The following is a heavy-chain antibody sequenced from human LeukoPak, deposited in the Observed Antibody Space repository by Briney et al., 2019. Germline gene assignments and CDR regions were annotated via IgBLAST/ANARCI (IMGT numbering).Heavy chain of an antibody. D-gene: IGHD4-17*01. CDR1: GFTFSMYW. CDR2: IKQDGSEK. J-gene: IGHJ4*02. Sequence: PGGSLRLSCAASGFTFSMYWMSWVRQAPGKGLEWVANIKQDGSEKFYVGSVKGRFTISRDNAKNSLYLQMNSLRAEDTAVYYCAKDDPYGEPFDYWGQGTLVTVSS. CDR3: AKDDPYGEPFDY. V-gene: IGHV3-7*01.